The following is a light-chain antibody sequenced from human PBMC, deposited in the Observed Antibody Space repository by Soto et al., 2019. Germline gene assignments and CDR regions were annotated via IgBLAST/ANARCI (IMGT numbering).Light chain of an antibody. CDR2: EVN. V-gene: IGLV2-14*01. J-gene: IGLJ2*01. CDR1: RSDIGDSNF. Sequence: QSALTQPASVSGSPGQSVTISCTGPRSDIGDSNFISWYQHSPGKAPRLLIYEVNNQPSGVSRRFSGSKAGNTASLTISGLLEDDEADYFCASFRSGTILVFGSGTKLT. CDR3: ASFRSGTILV.